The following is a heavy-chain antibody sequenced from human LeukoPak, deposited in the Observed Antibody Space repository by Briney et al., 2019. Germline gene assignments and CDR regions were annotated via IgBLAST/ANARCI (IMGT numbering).Heavy chain of an antibody. CDR1: GFIFIDYV. V-gene: IGHV3-23*01. CDR2: ISGGGGST. J-gene: IGHJ4*02. D-gene: IGHD5-12*01. Sequence: GGSLRLSCAASGFIFIDYVMSWVRQAPGKGLEWVSGISGGGGSTYYADSVRGRFTISIDTSKNTLYLQMNSLRADDTAVYYCAKLRPQWLRGLIDYWGQGTLVTVSS. CDR3: AKLRPQWLRGLIDY.